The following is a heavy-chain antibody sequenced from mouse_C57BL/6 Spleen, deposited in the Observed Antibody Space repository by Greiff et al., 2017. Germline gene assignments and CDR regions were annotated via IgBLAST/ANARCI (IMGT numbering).Heavy chain of an antibody. D-gene: IGHD1-1*02. CDR2: IYPGDGDT. CDR1: GYAFSSSW. V-gene: IGHV1-82*01. J-gene: IGHJ4*01. Sequence: VKLMESGPELVKPGASVKISCKASGYAFSSSWMNWVKQRPGKGLEWIGRIYPGDGDTNYNGKFKGKATLTADKSSSTAYMQLSSLTSEDSAVYFCARDGGYYAMDYWGQGTSVTVSS. CDR3: ARDGGYYAMDY.